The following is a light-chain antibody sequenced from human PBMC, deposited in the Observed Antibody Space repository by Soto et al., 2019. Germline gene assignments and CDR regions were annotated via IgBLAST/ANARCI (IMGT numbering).Light chain of an antibody. CDR2: AAS. V-gene: IGKV3-20*01. J-gene: IGKJ1*01. CDR1: ETVTGKY. CDR3: QQYSSPPKT. Sequence: EIVLTQSPGTLSLSPGDRATLSCRASETVTGKYLAWYQQKAGQAPRLLIFAASNRATGITDRFSGSGSGTDFTITISRLEPEDFAVYFCQQYSSPPKTFGQGTKVEIK.